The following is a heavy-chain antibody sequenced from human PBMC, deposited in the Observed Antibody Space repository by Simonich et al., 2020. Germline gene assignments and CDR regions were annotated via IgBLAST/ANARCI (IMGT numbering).Heavy chain of an antibody. J-gene: IGHJ3*02. D-gene: IGHD2-21*01. CDR1: GYTFTGYY. Sequence: QVQLVQSGAEVKKPGASVKVSCKASGYTFTGYYMHWVRQAPGQWLEWMGWINPNSGGTNYAQKCQGRVTMTRDTSISTAYMELSRLRSDDTAVYYCARNGLVGILKAFDIWGQGTMVTVSS. V-gene: IGHV1-2*02. CDR2: INPNSGGT. CDR3: ARNGLVGILKAFDI.